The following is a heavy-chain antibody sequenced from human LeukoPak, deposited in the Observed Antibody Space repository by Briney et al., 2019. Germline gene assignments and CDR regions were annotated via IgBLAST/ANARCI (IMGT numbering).Heavy chain of an antibody. D-gene: IGHD6-19*01. J-gene: IGHJ4*02. CDR2: ISYDGSQ. CDR1: GFSFSNYG. V-gene: IGHV3-30*18. CDR3: AKGRSGTAVAAPDY. Sequence: PGGSLRLSCAASGFSFSNYGMYWIRQAPDKGLDWVALISYDGSQYYADSVQGRFTISRDKSKNTVHLQMNSLRTDDTAVYYCAKGRSGTAVAAPDYWGQGTLVTVSS.